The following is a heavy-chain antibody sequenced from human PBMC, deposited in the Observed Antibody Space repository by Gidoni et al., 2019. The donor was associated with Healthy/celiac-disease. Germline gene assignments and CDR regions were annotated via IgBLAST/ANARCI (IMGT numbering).Heavy chain of an antibody. CDR1: GFTFSSYW. J-gene: IGHJ5*02. CDR3: ARDSVVTTNPTKYNWFDP. CDR2: INSDGSST. D-gene: IGHD2-21*02. Sequence: EVQLVESGGGLVQPGGSLRLSCAASGFTFSSYWLHWVRQAPGKGLVWVSRINSDGSSTSYADSVKGRFTISRDNAKNTLYLQMNSLRAEDTAVYYCARDSVVTTNPTKYNWFDPWGQGTLVTVSS. V-gene: IGHV3-74*01.